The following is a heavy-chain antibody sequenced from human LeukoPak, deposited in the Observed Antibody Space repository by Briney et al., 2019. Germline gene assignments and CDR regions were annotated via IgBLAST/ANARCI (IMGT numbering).Heavy chain of an antibody. D-gene: IGHD2-15*01. CDR2: INHSGST. V-gene: IGHV4-34*01. CDR1: GGSFSGYY. J-gene: IGHJ5*02. Sequence: SETLSLTCAVYGGSFSGYYWSWIRQPPGKGLEWIGEINHSGSTNYNPSLKSRVTISVDTSKNQLSLKLSSVTAADTAVYYCARVGVVVAATYNWFDPWGQGTLVTVSS. CDR3: ARVGVVVAATYNWFDP.